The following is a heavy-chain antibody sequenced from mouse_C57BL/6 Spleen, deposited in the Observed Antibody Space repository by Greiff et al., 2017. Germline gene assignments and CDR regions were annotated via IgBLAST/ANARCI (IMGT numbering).Heavy chain of an antibody. CDR1: GFSLTSYG. J-gene: IGHJ4*01. Sequence: QVQLQQSGPGLVQPSQSLSITCTVSGFSLTSYGVHWVRQSPGKGLEWLGVIWSGGSTDYNAAFISRLSISKDNSKSQVFFKMNSLQADDTAIYYCARPYYYGSSYVMDYWGQGTSVTVSS. V-gene: IGHV2-2*01. D-gene: IGHD1-1*01. CDR3: ARPYYYGSSYVMDY. CDR2: IWSGGST.